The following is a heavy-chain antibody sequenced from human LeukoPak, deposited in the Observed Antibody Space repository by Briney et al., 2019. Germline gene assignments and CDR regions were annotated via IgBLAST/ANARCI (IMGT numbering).Heavy chain of an antibody. J-gene: IGHJ5*02. D-gene: IGHD2-2*01. CDR2: INSGGSST. CDR3: ARGVGYCSSTSCYWWFDP. CDR1: GFTFSSYW. Sequence: GGSLRLSCAASGFTFSSYWMHWVRQAPGKGLVWVSRINSGGSSTSYADSVKGRFTISRDNAKNTLYLQMNSLRAEDTAVYYCARGVGYCSSTSCYWWFDPWGQGTLVTVSS. V-gene: IGHV3-74*01.